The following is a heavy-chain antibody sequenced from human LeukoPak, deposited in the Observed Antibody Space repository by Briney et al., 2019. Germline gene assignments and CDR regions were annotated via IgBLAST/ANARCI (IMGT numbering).Heavy chain of an antibody. Sequence: SETLSLTCTVYGGSISSYYWSWIRQPRGKGLEWIGYIYNNGNTNYNTSLESRVTMSVDTSRKQFSLKSRPMTAADTALYYCGRARINWFDPWGQGTLVTVSS. CDR1: GGSISSYY. CDR2: IYNNGNT. CDR3: GRARINWFDP. D-gene: IGHD1-14*01. V-gene: IGHV4-59*01. J-gene: IGHJ5*02.